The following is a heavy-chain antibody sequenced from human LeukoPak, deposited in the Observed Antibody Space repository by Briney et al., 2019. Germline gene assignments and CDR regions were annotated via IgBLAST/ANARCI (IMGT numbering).Heavy chain of an antibody. J-gene: IGHJ4*02. CDR1: GFTFSSYW. D-gene: IGHD1-26*01. CDR2: IKQAGSDK. CDR3: ATAFRGCYDN. Sequence: GGSLRLSCAASGFTFSSYWMSWVRQAPGKGLEWVANIKQAGSDKYYVDSVKGRFTISRDNTKNSLYLQMNSLRAEDTAVYYCATAFRGCYDNWGQGTLVTVSS. V-gene: IGHV3-7*01.